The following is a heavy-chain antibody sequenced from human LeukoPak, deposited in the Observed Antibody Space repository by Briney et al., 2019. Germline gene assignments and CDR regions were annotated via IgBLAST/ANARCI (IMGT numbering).Heavy chain of an antibody. J-gene: IGHJ4*02. Sequence: PGGSLRLSCAASGFTFSSYGMHWVRQAPGKGLEWVAFIRYDGSNKYYADSVKGRFTISRDNAKNSLYLQMNSLRAEDTAVYYCARSISGYSYGFPLDYWGQGTLVTVSS. D-gene: IGHD5-18*01. CDR3: ARSISGYSYGFPLDY. CDR1: GFTFSSYG. CDR2: IRYDGSNK. V-gene: IGHV3-30*02.